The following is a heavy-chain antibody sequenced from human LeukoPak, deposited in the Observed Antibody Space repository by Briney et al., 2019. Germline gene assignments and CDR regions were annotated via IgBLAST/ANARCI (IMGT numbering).Heavy chain of an antibody. D-gene: IGHD5-12*01. CDR2: IISDSRYM. J-gene: IGHJ6*03. CDR1: GFTFSTYN. Sequence: PGGSLRLSCAVSGFTFSTYNMNWVRQAPGKGLEWVSSIISDSRYMFYADSVKGRFTISRDNAKNSLYLQMNSLRAEDAALYFCARDPYSGYHGAYYYYYMDVWGKGTTVTIS. CDR3: ARDPYSGYHGAYYYYYMDV. V-gene: IGHV3-21*01.